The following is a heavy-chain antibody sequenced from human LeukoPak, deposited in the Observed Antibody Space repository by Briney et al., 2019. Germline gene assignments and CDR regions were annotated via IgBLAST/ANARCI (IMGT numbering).Heavy chain of an antibody. J-gene: IGHJ4*02. CDR3: ARGDPKMATTYFDY. Sequence: SETLSHTCAVSGGSISSGGYSWSWIRQPPGKGPEWIGYIYHSGSTYYNPSLKSRVTISVDRSKNQFSLKLSSVTAADTAVYYCARGDPKMATTYFDYWGQGTLVTVSS. V-gene: IGHV4-30-2*01. CDR1: GGSISSGGYS. D-gene: IGHD5-12*01. CDR2: IYHSGST.